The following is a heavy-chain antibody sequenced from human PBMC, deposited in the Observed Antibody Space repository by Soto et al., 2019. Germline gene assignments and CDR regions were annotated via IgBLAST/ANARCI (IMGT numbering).Heavy chain of an antibody. CDR2: IYYSGST. CDR3: ARDRSMHDYGDYFDY. V-gene: IGHV4-59*01. CDR1: GGSISSYY. J-gene: IGHJ4*02. Sequence: PSETLSLTCTVSGGSISSYYWSWIRQPPGKGLEWIGYIYYSGSTNYNPSLKSRVTISVDTSKNQFSLKLSSVTAADTAVYYCARDRSMHDYGDYFDYWGQGTLVTVPQ. D-gene: IGHD4-17*01.